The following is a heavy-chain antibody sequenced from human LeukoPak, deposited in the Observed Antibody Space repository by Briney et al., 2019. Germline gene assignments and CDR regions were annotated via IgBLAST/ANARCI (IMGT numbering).Heavy chain of an antibody. CDR1: GYTFTGYY. Sequence: ASVNVSCKASGYTFTGYYMHWVRQAPGQGLEWMGWINPNSGGTNYAQKFQGRVTMTRDTSISTAYMELSRLRSDDTAVYYCARGLLGITGTLDYWGQGTLVTVSS. V-gene: IGHV1-2*02. CDR2: INPNSGGT. D-gene: IGHD1-20*01. J-gene: IGHJ4*02. CDR3: ARGLLGITGTLDY.